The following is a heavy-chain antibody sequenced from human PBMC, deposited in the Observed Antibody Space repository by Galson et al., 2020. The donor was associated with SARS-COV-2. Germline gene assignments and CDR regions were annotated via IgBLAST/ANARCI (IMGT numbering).Heavy chain of an antibody. CDR3: ARDRPLKYCRSTSCYGDAFDV. Sequence: SQTLSLTCTVSGDSLNGHYWSWIRQAAGKGLEWIGRIYASGNTNYNPSLKSRVTMSVDTSKNQFSLNLSSVTAADTAMYYCARDRPLKYCRSTSCYGDAFDVWGQGTMATVSP. J-gene: IGHJ3*01. CDR2: IYASGNT. D-gene: IGHD2-2*01. V-gene: IGHV4-4*07. CDR1: GDSLNGHY.